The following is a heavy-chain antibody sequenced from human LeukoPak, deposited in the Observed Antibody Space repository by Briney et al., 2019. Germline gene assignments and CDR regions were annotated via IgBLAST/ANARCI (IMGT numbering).Heavy chain of an antibody. CDR2: ISAGGDKI. Sequence: PGGSLRLSCVASGFTFSNYAMSWVRQAPGKGLQWVSAISAGGDKIHYAGSVKGRFTISRDNSRNTLYVQMSSLKADDTAVYYCVKNVGGNECASWGKGPLVTVSS. CDR3: VKNVGGNECAS. V-gene: IGHV3-23*01. CDR1: GFTFSNYA. D-gene: IGHD5-12*01. J-gene: IGHJ5*02.